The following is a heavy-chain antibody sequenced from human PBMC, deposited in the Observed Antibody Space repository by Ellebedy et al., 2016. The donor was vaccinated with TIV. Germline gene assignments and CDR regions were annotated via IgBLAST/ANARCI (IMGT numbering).Heavy chain of an antibody. CDR2: ITSSGDRT. D-gene: IGHD3/OR15-3a*01. Sequence: GESLKISXAASGFTFSSYAMTWVRQAPGKGLEWVSSITSSGDRTNYADSVKGRFTISRDNSKNTLYLQMNSLRAEDTAVYYCAKEAGILGLYPLDHWGQGTQVTVSS. CDR3: AKEAGILGLYPLDH. J-gene: IGHJ4*02. CDR1: GFTFSSYA. V-gene: IGHV3-23*01.